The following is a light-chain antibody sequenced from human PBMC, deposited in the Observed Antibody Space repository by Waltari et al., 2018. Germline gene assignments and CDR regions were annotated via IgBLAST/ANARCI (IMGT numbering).Light chain of an antibody. CDR1: QSLSNW. J-gene: IGKJ1*01. V-gene: IGKV1-5*03. CDR3: QQSNTYPWT. CDR2: KTS. Sequence: DIQMTQSPSTVSASVGDRVTITCRASQSLSNWLAWYQQSPGKGPSLLIYKTSSLQSGVPTRVSRSGSGTEFTLTISNLQPEDFAIYYCQQSNTYPWTFGQGTKVEI.